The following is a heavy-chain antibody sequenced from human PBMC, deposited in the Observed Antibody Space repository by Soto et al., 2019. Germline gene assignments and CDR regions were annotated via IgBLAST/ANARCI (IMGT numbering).Heavy chain of an antibody. V-gene: IGHV3-23*01. CDR2: ITATGDRA. D-gene: IGHD6-13*01. CDR3: AKDLRGPEAGTWYFDL. Sequence: EVHLLESGGGLVQPGGSLRLSCAASGLTFRNYVMGWVRQAPGKGLEWVSAITATGDRAQYIDSVRGRFTISRDNSQNTLYMQMNSLRAEDTAVYYCAKDLRGPEAGTWYFDLWGRGSLVTVSS. J-gene: IGHJ2*01. CDR1: GLTFRNYV.